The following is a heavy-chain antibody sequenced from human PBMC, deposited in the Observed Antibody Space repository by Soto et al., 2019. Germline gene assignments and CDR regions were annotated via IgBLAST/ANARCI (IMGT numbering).Heavy chain of an antibody. Sequence: ASVKVSCKASGYTFTGYYMHWVRQAPGQGLEWMGWINPNSGGTNYAQKFQGWVTMTRDTSISTAYMGLSRLRSDDTAVYYCARVRDCSGGSCYSGAFDIWGQGTMVTVSS. J-gene: IGHJ3*02. CDR3: ARVRDCSGGSCYSGAFDI. CDR1: GYTFTGYY. V-gene: IGHV1-2*04. D-gene: IGHD2-15*01. CDR2: INPNSGGT.